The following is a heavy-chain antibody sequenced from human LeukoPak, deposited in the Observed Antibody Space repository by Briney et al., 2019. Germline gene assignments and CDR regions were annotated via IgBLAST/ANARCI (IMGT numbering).Heavy chain of an antibody. CDR2: IYPGDSET. Sequence: GESLKISCKGSGYSFTNYWIGWVRQMPGKGLEWMGIIYPGDSETRYSPSFQGQVTISADKSISTAYLQWSSLKASDTAMYYCARHYYGSGSSGQNDYWGQGTLVTVSS. CDR1: GYSFTNYW. V-gene: IGHV5-51*01. D-gene: IGHD3-10*01. J-gene: IGHJ4*02. CDR3: ARHYYGSGSSGQNDY.